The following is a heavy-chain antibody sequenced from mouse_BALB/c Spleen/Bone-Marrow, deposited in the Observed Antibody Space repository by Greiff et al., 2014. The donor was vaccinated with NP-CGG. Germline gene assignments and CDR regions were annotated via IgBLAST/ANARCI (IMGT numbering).Heavy chain of an antibody. J-gene: IGHJ2*01. V-gene: IGHV14-3*02. Sequence: VQLKQSGAELVKPGASVKLSCTASGFNIKDTYMHWVKQRPEQGLEWIGRIDPASDYTQFDSKFQGKATITADTSSNTAYLQLSSLTSEDTAVYYCATLTGTLDYWGQGTTLTVSS. CDR2: IDPASDYT. CDR3: ATLTGTLDY. D-gene: IGHD4-1*01. CDR1: GFNIKDTY.